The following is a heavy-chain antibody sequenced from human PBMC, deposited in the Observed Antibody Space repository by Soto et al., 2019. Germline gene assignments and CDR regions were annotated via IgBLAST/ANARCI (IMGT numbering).Heavy chain of an antibody. V-gene: IGHV4-61*08. CDR3: ASGGRGYNWAAFDI. J-gene: IGHJ3*02. CDR1: GGSISSGGYY. D-gene: IGHD5-12*01. Sequence: SETLSLTCTVSGGSISSGGYYWSWIRQHPGKGLEWIGYIYYSGSTYYNPSLKSRVTISVDTSKNQFSLKLSSVTAADTAVYYCASGGRGYNWAAFDIWGQGTMVTVSS. CDR2: IYYSGST.